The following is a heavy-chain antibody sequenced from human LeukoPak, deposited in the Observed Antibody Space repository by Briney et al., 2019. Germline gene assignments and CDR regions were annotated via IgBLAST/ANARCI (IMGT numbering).Heavy chain of an antibody. CDR1: GGSITSSSYY. CDR2: IYYSGST. CDR3: ARISHDTAMVRNIDY. D-gene: IGHD5-18*01. Sequence: PSETLSLTCTVSGGSITSSSYYWGWIRQPPGKGLEWIGSIYYSGSTYYNPSLKSRVTISVDTSKNQFSLKLSSVTAADTAVYYCARISHDTAMVRNIDYWGQGTLVTVSS. J-gene: IGHJ4*02. V-gene: IGHV4-39*07.